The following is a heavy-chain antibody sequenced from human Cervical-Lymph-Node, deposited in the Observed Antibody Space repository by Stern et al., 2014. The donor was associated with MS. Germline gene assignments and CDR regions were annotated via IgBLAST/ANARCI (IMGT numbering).Heavy chain of an antibody. D-gene: IGHD2-8*01. Sequence: VQLVQSGAEVKKPGSSVKVSCKASGGTFSSYGISWVRQAPGQGLEWMGGIIPMFGTPNYAQKFQGRVKIIADESRSTSSMELSSLRSEDTAVYYCASIMDTPLASDYGGQGTLVTVSS. CDR3: ASIMDTPLASDY. J-gene: IGHJ4*02. CDR1: GGTFSSYG. V-gene: IGHV1-69*01. CDR2: IIPMFGTP.